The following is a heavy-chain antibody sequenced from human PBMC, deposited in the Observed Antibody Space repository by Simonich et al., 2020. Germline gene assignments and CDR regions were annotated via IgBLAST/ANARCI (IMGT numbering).Heavy chain of an antibody. Sequence: EVQLVESGGGLVQPGGSLRLSCAASGFTFSRYDMHWVRQATGKRLGWVSAIGTAGDTYYPVSVKGRFTISRENAKNSLYLQMNSLRAGDTAVYYCARGGYSGSYNWFDPWGQGTLVTVSS. CDR3: ARGGYSGSYNWFDP. D-gene: IGHD1-26*01. CDR2: IGTAGDT. J-gene: IGHJ5*02. CDR1: GFTFSRYD. V-gene: IGHV3-13*01.